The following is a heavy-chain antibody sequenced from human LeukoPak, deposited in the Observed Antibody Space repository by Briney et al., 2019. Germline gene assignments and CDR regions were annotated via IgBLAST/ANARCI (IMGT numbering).Heavy chain of an antibody. CDR1: GGSFSGYY. J-gene: IGHJ5*02. Sequence: PSETLSLTCAVYGGSFSGYYWSWIRQPPGKGLDWIGEINHSGSTNYNPSLKSRVTISVDTSKNQFSLKLSSVTAADTAVYYCARALPRDSSSWYKGLEPRAWFDPWGQGTLVTVSS. V-gene: IGHV4-34*01. CDR3: ARALPRDSSSWYKGLEPRAWFDP. CDR2: INHSGST. D-gene: IGHD6-13*01.